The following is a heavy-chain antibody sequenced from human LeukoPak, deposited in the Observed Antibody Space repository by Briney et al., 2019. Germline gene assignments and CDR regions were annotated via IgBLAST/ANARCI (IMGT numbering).Heavy chain of an antibody. CDR3: ARLGEDSYGYQTDFDY. J-gene: IGHJ4*02. Sequence: PGGSLRLSCAASGFTFSSYGMHWVRQASGKGLDWVAFTSYDGTKNYYADSVKGRFTISRDNSKNTLFLQMNSLRPEDTAVYYCARLGEDSYGYQTDFDYWGQGTLVTVSS. D-gene: IGHD5-18*01. CDR2: TSYDGTKN. V-gene: IGHV3-30*03. CDR1: GFTFSSYG.